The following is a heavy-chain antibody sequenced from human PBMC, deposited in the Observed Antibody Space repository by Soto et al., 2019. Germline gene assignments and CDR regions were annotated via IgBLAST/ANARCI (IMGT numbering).Heavy chain of an antibody. D-gene: IGHD3-22*01. CDR1: GFTFSSYG. J-gene: IGHJ4*02. Sequence: QVQLVESGGGVVQPGRSLRLSCAASGFTFSSYGMHGVRQAPGKGLEWVAVISYDGSNKYYADSVKGRFTISRDNSNNTLYLQMNSLRAEDTAVYYCAKTTGSSGYYSKLHFDYWGQGTLVTVSS. CDR2: ISYDGSNK. CDR3: AKTTGSSGYYSKLHFDY. V-gene: IGHV3-30*18.